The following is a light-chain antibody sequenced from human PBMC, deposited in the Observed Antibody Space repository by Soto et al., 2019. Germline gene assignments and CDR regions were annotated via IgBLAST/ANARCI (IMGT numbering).Light chain of an antibody. J-gene: IGKJ2*01. V-gene: IGKV1-9*01. Sequence: IQLTQSPSSLSASVGDRVTITCRASQGINSYLTWYQQKPGKAPKLLIYAASTLQSGVPSRFSGSGSGTDFTLTISSLQPDDFATYYCQQYNSYSPYTFGQGTKLEIK. CDR3: QQYNSYSPYT. CDR1: QGINSY. CDR2: AAS.